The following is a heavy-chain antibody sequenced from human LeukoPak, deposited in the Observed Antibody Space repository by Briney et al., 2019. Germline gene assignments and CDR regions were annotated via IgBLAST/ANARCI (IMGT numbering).Heavy chain of an antibody. CDR1: GYTLSGYG. J-gene: IGHJ4*02. V-gene: IGHV1-18*01. Sequence: ASVKVSCKASGYTLSGYGISWLRQAPGQGLEWVGWITTYNGDKKYSQKFRGRVTMTTDTSTSTYYTDLKTLRSDDTAIYYCARDCSNGVCYPRDYWGQGTLVIVSA. CDR2: ITTYNGDK. CDR3: ARDCSNGVCYPRDY. D-gene: IGHD2-8*01.